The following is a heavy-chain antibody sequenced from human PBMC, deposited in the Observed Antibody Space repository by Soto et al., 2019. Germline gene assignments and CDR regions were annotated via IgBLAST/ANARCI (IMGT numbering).Heavy chain of an antibody. J-gene: IGHJ6*02. CDR2: IDPSDSYT. D-gene: IGHD3-9*01. CDR3: ARHADVRVILTAIIYSYAMDV. CDR1: GYSFTSYW. V-gene: IGHV5-10-1*01. Sequence: GESLKISCKGSGYSFTSYWISWVRQMPGKGLEWMGRIDPSDSYTNYSPSFQGHVTISADKSISTAYLQWSSLKASDTAMYYCARHADVRVILTAIIYSYAMDVWGQATTVTGSS.